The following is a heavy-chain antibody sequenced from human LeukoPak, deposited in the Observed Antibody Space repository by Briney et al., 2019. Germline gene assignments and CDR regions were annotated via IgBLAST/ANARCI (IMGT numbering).Heavy chain of an antibody. D-gene: IGHD2-15*01. V-gene: IGHV4-34*01. CDR2: MNQRGSM. Sequence: PSETLSLTCDVYGASFTGYYWSWIRQSPGKGLEWIGEMNQRGSMNYNPSLKSRVTISVDTSKNQFSLKLSSVTAADTAVYYCARASAVVAASFSGYYYYMDVWGKGTTVTVSS. CDR1: GASFTGYY. CDR3: ARASAVVAASFSGYYYYMDV. J-gene: IGHJ6*03.